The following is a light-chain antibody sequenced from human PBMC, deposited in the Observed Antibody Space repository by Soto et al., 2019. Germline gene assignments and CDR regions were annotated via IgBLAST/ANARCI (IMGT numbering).Light chain of an antibody. CDR3: QQYGSSPTWT. CDR2: GAS. Sequence: EIVLTQSPGTLSLSPGERATLSCRASQSVSSSYLAWYQQKPGQAPRLLIYGASSRATGIPDRFSGSGSGTDVTLTIIRLEPEDFAVYYCQQYGSSPTWTFGQGTKVEIK. V-gene: IGKV3-20*01. J-gene: IGKJ1*01. CDR1: QSVSSSY.